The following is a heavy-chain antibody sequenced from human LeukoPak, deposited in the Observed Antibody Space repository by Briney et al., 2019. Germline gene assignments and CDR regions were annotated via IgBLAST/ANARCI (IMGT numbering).Heavy chain of an antibody. CDR2: IIPIFNTP. Sequence: SVKVSCKASGGTFSSFAISWVRQAPGQGLEWMGGIIPIFNTPNYAQKFQGRVTITADESTTTAYMELSSLRSEDTAVYYCAGGFVGRRGNYQYKDVWGKGTTVTISS. CDR3: AGGFVGRRGNYQYKDV. J-gene: IGHJ6*04. D-gene: IGHD3-16*01. CDR1: GGTFSSFA. V-gene: IGHV1-69*13.